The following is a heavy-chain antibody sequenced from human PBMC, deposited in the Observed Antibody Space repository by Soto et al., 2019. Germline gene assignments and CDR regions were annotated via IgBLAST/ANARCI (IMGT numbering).Heavy chain of an antibody. Sequence: PSETLSLTCTVSGGSISSGGYYWSWIRQHPGKGLEWIGYIYYSGSTYYNPSLKSRVTISVDTSKNQFSLKLSSVTAADTAVYYCARQIGGSRSSPFDPWGQGTLVTVSS. CDR3: ARQIGGSRSSPFDP. CDR2: IYYSGST. J-gene: IGHJ5*02. D-gene: IGHD2-2*01. V-gene: IGHV4-31*03. CDR1: GGSISSGGYY.